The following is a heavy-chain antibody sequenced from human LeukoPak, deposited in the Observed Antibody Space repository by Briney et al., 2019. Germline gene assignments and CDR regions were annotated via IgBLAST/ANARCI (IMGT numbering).Heavy chain of an antibody. D-gene: IGHD6-19*01. V-gene: IGHV3-33*01. CDR1: GFTFSSYG. Sequence: AGGSLRLSCAVSGFTFSSYGMHWVRQAPGKGLEWVAVIWYDGSNKYYADSVKGRFTISRDNAKNSLYLQMNSLRVEDTALYYCAGGLGSGWRYWGQGTLVPVSS. CDR3: AGGLGSGWRY. J-gene: IGHJ4*02. CDR2: IWYDGSNK.